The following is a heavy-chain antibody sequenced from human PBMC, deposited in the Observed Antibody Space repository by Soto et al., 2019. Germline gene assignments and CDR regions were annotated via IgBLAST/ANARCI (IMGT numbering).Heavy chain of an antibody. CDR3: ARGEDYDSIQAYFDY. Sequence: ASVQVSCKGSGYTLTGDDIDWVRQATGQGLEWMGWMNPNSGNTGYAQKFQGRVTMTRNTSISTAYMELSSLRPEDTAVYYCARGEDYDSIQAYFDYWGQGTLVTVSS. CDR1: GYTLTGDD. CDR2: MNPNSGNT. V-gene: IGHV1-8*01. D-gene: IGHD5-12*01. J-gene: IGHJ4*02.